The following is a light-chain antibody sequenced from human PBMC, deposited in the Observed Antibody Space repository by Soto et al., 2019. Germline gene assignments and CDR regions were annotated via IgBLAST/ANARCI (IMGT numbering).Light chain of an antibody. CDR3: QHRTNWPPA. CDR1: QSISNS. Sequence: DIVLTQSPATLSLSPGERATLSCRASQSISNSLAWYQQKPGQAPRLIINDAFNRATGIPARFSGGGSGTDFTLTISSLEPEDFAVYYCQHRTNWPPAFGQGTRLETK. CDR2: DAF. J-gene: IGKJ5*01. V-gene: IGKV3-11*01.